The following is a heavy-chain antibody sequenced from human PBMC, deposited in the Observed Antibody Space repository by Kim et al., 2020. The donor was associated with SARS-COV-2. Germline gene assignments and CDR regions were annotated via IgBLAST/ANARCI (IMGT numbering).Heavy chain of an antibody. CDR3: ARGITMVRGVIIDYYFDY. J-gene: IGHJ4*02. V-gene: IGHV4-59*13. CDR1: GGSISSYY. CDR2: IYYSGST. Sequence: SETLSLTCTVSGGSISSYYWSWIRQPPGKGLEWIEYIYYSGSTNYNPSLKSRVTISVDTSKNQFSLKLSSVTAADTAVYYCARGITMVRGVIIDYYFDYWGQGTLVTVSS. D-gene: IGHD3-10*01.